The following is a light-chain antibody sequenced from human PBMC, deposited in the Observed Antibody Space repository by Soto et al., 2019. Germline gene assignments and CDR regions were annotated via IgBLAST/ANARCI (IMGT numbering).Light chain of an antibody. CDR3: SARDDILSGVV. CDR1: SSNIGSNH. Sequence: QSVLTQPPSASGAPGQRVTISCSGSSSNIGSNHVYWYQQFPGMASKLLMYRSDQRPTGVPDRFSGSRSGTSASLAISGLRSDDEADYYCSARDDILSGVVFGGGTKLTVL. CDR2: RSD. V-gene: IGLV1-47*01. J-gene: IGLJ2*01.